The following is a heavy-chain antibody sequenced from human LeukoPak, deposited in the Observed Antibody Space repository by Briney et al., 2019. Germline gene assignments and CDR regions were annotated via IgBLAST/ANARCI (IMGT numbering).Heavy chain of an antibody. D-gene: IGHD4-11*01. Sequence: SDTLSLTCTVSGGSISNSSYYWRWIRQPPGKVLEWIGSIYYSRSTYYNPSLKNRVPISVDPSKNQFSQKLSSLTAPGTTLYFCAGTMTTLMGGNYYYYMDVWGKGTTVTVSS. CDR2: IYYSRST. V-gene: IGHV4-39*01. J-gene: IGHJ6*03. CDR3: AGTMTTLMGGNYYYYMDV. CDR1: GGSISNSSYY.